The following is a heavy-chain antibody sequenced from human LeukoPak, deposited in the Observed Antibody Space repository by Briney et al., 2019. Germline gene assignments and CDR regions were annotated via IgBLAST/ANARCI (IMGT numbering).Heavy chain of an antibody. J-gene: IGHJ4*02. CDR2: ISYVGSNK. D-gene: IGHD6-19*01. Sequence: GRSLRLSCAASGFTFSSYAMHWVRQAPGKGLEWVAVISYVGSNKYYADSVKGRFTISRDNSKNTLYLQMNSLRAEDTAVYYCARDRDRKAVAGLFDYWGQGTLVTVSS. CDR1: GFTFSSYA. CDR3: ARDRDRKAVAGLFDY. V-gene: IGHV3-30-3*01.